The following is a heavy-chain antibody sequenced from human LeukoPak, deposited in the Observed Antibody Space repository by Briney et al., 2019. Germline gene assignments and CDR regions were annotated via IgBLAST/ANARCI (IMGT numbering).Heavy chain of an antibody. D-gene: IGHD6-19*01. CDR3: ASRLSGGPTVVDY. CDR2: IYYSGRT. CDR1: GGSISSYY. V-gene: IGHV4-59*01. Sequence: SEALSLTCSVSGGSISSYYWSWIRQPPGKGLEWIGYIYYSGRTSYNPSLKSRVTISVDTSKNQFSLRLSSVTAADTAVYYCASRLSGGPTVVDYWGQGTLVTVSS. J-gene: IGHJ4*02.